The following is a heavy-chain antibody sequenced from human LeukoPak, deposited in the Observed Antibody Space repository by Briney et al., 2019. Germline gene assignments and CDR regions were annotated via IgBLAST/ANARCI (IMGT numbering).Heavy chain of an antibody. CDR1: GFTFSSYA. Sequence: GGSLRLSCAASGFTFSSYAIHWVRQAPGKGLEYVSAISRSGGHTYYANSVEGRFTVSRDNAKNSLFLQMNSLRAEDAAVYYCARVLRYCSGGNCYSGVLGYMDVWGKGTTVTISS. D-gene: IGHD2-15*01. CDR2: ISRSGGHT. J-gene: IGHJ6*03. V-gene: IGHV3-64*01. CDR3: ARVLRYCSGGNCYSGVLGYMDV.